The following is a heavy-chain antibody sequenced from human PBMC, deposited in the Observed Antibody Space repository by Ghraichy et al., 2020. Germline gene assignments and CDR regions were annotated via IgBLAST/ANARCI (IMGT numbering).Heavy chain of an antibody. J-gene: IGHJ5*01. CDR1: GFSFDTYS. CDR3: TRSGRGNGTPRGFDS. V-gene: IGHV3-21*01. Sequence: GESLNISCAASGFSFDTYSMNWVRQAPGKGLEWVAYISSGSSYINYADSVKGRFTISRDNARNSLFLQMTSLRDEDTAVYYCTRSGRGNGTPRGFDSWGQGTLVTVSS. CDR2: ISSGSSYI. D-gene: IGHD1-1*01.